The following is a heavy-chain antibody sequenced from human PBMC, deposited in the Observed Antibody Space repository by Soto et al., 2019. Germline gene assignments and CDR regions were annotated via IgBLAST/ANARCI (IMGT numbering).Heavy chain of an antibody. D-gene: IGHD3-10*01. J-gene: IGHJ4*02. Sequence: GASVKVSCKASGGTFSSYAISWVRQAPGQGLEWMGGIIPIFGTANYAQKFQGRVTITADESTSTAYMELRSLRSDDTAVYYCARDLDASGSYYNDYWGQGTLVTVSS. CDR3: ARDLDASGSYYNDY. CDR1: GGTFSSYA. CDR2: IIPIFGTA. V-gene: IGHV1-69*13.